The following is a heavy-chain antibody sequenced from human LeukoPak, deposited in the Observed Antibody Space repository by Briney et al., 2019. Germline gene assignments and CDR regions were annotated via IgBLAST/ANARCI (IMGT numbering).Heavy chain of an antibody. CDR1: GFTFSDYY. CDR3: ARVLYDFWSDYYFDY. V-gene: IGHV3-11*01. J-gene: IGHJ4*02. D-gene: IGHD3-3*01. CDR2: ISSSGSTI. Sequence: PGGSLRLSCAAYGFTFSDYYMSWIRQAPGKGLEWVSYISSSGSTIYYADSVKGRFTISRDNAKNSLYLQMNSLRAEDTAVYYCARVLYDFWSDYYFDYWGQGTLVTVSS.